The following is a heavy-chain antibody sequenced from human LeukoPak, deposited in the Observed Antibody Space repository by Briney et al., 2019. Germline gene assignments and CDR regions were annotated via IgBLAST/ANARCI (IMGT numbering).Heavy chain of an antibody. CDR2: IIPIFGTA. J-gene: IGHJ5*02. CDR1: GGTFSSYA. V-gene: IGHV1-69*06. CDR3: ARDMRYNWNYDVINWFDP. D-gene: IGHD1-7*01. Sequence: GASVKVSCKASGGTFSSYAISWVRQAPGQGLEWMGGIIPIFGTANYAQKFRGRVTITADKSTSTAYMELSSLRSEDTAVYYCARDMRYNWNYDVINWFDPWGQGTLVTVSS.